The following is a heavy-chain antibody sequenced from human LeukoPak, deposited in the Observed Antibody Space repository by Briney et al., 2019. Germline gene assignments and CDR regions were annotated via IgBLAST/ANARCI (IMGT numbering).Heavy chain of an antibody. CDR1: GGSFSGYY. D-gene: IGHD2-2*02. CDR2: INHSGST. J-gene: IGHJ6*03. CDR3: ARGRKYCSSTSCYKNPGYYYYYYMDV. V-gene: IGHV4-34*01. Sequence: SETLSLTCAVYGGSFSGYYWSWIRQPPGKGLEWIGEINHSGSTNYNPSLKSRVTISVDTSKNQFSLKLSSVTAADTAVYYCARGRKYCSSTSCYKNPGYYYYYYMDVWGKGTTVTVPS.